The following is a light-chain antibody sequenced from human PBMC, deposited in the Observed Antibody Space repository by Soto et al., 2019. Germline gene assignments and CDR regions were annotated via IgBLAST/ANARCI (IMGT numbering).Light chain of an antibody. CDR1: QSVSSSY. CDR2: GAS. CDR3: QQYGSSPRT. V-gene: IGKV3-20*01. Sequence: EIVLTQSPGTLCLFPGERATLSCRASQSVSSSYLAWYQQKPGQAPRLLIYGASSRATGIPDRFSGSGSGTDFTLTISRLEPEDFAVYYCQQYGSSPRTFGQGTKVDIK. J-gene: IGKJ1*01.